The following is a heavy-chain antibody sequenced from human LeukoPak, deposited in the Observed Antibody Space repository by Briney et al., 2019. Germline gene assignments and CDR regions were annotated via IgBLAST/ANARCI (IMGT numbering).Heavy chain of an antibody. CDR1: GFTFDDYG. J-gene: IGHJ3*02. CDR2: IKQDGSEK. V-gene: IGHV3-7*01. CDR3: AREAYNWNIDVFDI. Sequence: GGSLRLSCAASGFTFDDYGMSWVRQAPGKGLAWVANIKQDGSEKYYVDSVKGRFTISRDNAKNSLYLQMNSLRAEDTAVYYCAREAYNWNIDVFDIWGQGTMVTVSS. D-gene: IGHD1/OR15-1a*01.